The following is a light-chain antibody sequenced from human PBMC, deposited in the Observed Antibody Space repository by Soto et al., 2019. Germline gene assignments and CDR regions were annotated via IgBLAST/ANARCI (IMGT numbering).Light chain of an antibody. V-gene: IGLV2-14*01. CDR2: DVN. J-gene: IGLJ2*01. CDR3: SSYATSTV. CDR1: SSDIGVYNF. Sequence: QSVLTQPASVYGSPGQSITISCTGTSSDIGVYNFVSWYQQHPGKAPKLMIYDVNLRPSGVSDRFSGSKSGNTASLTISGLQAEDEAHYYCSSYATSTVFGGGTKLTVL.